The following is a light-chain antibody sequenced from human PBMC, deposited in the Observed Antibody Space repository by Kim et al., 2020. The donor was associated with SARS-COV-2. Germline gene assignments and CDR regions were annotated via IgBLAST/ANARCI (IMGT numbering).Light chain of an antibody. CDR3: SAWDYSVNAWV. J-gene: IGLJ2*01. CDR1: SNNVGNEG. V-gene: IGLV10-54*01. CDR2: RNN. Sequence: LTQPPSVSKDLRQTATLTCTGDSNNVGNEGAAWLQQHPGHPPKRLFYRNNDRPSGISQRLSASRSGSTASLTITGLQPDDEADYYCSAWDYSVNAWVFGGGTQLTDL.